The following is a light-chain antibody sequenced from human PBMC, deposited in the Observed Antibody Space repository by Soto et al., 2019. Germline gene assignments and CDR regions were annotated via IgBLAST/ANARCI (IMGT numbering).Light chain of an antibody. CDR2: GAS. V-gene: IGKV3-15*01. CDR3: QQYNNWPPYT. CDR1: QSVSSN. Sequence: EIVMTQSPATLSVSPGERATLSCRASQSVSSNLAWYQQKPGQAPRLLIYGASTRATGIPARFSGNGSGTEFTLTISSLQSEDFAVYYCQQYNNWPPYTFGRGTKLEIK. J-gene: IGKJ2*01.